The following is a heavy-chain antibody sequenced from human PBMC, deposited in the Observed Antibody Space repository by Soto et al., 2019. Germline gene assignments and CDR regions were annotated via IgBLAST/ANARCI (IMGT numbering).Heavy chain of an antibody. CDR2: MNPNSGNT. V-gene: IGHV1-8*01. CDR1: GYTFTSYD. CDR3: AVDGYYYDSSGYFRAFDP. J-gene: IGHJ5*02. Sequence: GASVKVSCKASGYTFTSYDINWVRQATGQGLEWMGWMNPNSGNTGYAQKFRGRVTMTRNTSISTAYMELSSLRSEDTAVYYCAVDGYYYDSSGYFRAFDPWGQGTLVTVLL. D-gene: IGHD3-22*01.